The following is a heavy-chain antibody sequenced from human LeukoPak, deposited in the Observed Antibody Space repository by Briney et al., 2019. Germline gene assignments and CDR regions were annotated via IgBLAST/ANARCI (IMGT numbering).Heavy chain of an antibody. Sequence: ASVKVSCXASGYTFTGYYMHWVRQAPGQGLEWMGRINPNSGGTNYAQKFQGRVTMTRDTSISTAYMELSRLRSDDTAVYYCARAGYCSSTSCYPDYWGQRTLVTVSS. V-gene: IGHV1-2*06. D-gene: IGHD2-2*01. CDR3: ARAGYCSSTSCYPDY. CDR2: INPNSGGT. CDR1: GYTFTGYY. J-gene: IGHJ4*02.